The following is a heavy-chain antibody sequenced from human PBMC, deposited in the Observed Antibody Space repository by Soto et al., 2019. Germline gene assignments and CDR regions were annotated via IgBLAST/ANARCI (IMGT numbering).Heavy chain of an antibody. Sequence: EVQLLESGGGLVQPGGSLRLSCAASGFSFRNYAMSWVRQAPGKGLEWISTLTGSSSNIYYADSVKGRFAISSDNSRNTLYLQTNSLPAEDTAVYYCANGRTTYGLLTHDYWGPGTLVTVSS. J-gene: IGHJ4*02. D-gene: IGHD3-10*01. CDR1: GFSFRNYA. CDR2: LTGSSSNI. CDR3: ANGRTTYGLLTHDY. V-gene: IGHV3-23*01.